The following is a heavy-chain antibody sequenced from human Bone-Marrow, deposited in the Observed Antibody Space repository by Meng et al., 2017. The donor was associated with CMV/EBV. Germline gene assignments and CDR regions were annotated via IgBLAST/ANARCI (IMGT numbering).Heavy chain of an antibody. Sequence: LSLTCAASGFTFSSYGMHWVRQAPGKGLEWVAVIWYDGSNKYYADSVRGRFTISRDNSKNTLYLQMNSLRAEDTAVYYCAKDASRLGDGYNTNWGQGTLVTVSS. CDR2: IWYDGSNK. CDR3: AKDASRLGDGYNTN. D-gene: IGHD5-24*01. CDR1: GFTFSSYG. V-gene: IGHV3-33*06. J-gene: IGHJ4*02.